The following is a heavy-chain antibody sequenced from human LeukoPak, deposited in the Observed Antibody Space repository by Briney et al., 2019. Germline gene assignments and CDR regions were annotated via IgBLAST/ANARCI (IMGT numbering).Heavy chain of an antibody. D-gene: IGHD2-2*01. V-gene: IGHV3-23*01. CDR1: GLTFSNYP. CDR2: IGANGGAS. CDR3: ARGVRDCSSTSCYARVDY. Sequence: PGGSLRLSCVASGLTFSNYPMNWVRQAPGKGLEWVSNIGANGGASYYADSVKGRFTISRDNSKNTLFLQMNSLRAEDTAVYYCARGVRDCSSTSCYARVDYWGQGTLVTVS. J-gene: IGHJ4*02.